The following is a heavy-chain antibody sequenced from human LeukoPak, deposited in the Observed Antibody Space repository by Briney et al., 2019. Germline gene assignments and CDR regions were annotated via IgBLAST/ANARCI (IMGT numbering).Heavy chain of an antibody. V-gene: IGHV1-18*01. Sequence: ASVKVSCKASGYTFTSYGISWVRRAPGQGLEWMGWISAYNGNTNYAQKLQGRVTMTTDTSTSTAYMELRSLRSDDTAVYYCARDLWGWAVHSTEYFQHWGQGTLVTVSS. CDR3: ARDLWGWAVHSTEYFQH. D-gene: IGHD7-27*01. CDR2: ISAYNGNT. J-gene: IGHJ1*01. CDR1: GYTFTSYG.